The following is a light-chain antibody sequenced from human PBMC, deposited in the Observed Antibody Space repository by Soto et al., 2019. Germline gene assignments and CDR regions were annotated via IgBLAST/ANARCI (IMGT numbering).Light chain of an antibody. CDR3: CSYATTTL. V-gene: IGLV2-23*02. Sequence: QSVLTQPASVSGSPGQSITISCTGTSSDVGSYDLVSWYQQHPGNAPKLMIYEVSKRPSGVSDRFSGSKSGNMASLTISGLQADDEADYYCCSYATTTLFGGGTKLTVL. CDR2: EVS. CDR1: SSDVGSYDL. J-gene: IGLJ2*01.